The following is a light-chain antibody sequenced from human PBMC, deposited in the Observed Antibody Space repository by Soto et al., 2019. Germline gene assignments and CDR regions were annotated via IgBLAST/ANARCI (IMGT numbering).Light chain of an antibody. CDR2: EVS. J-gene: IGLJ1*01. CDR1: SSDIGGYNY. V-gene: IGLV2-8*01. CDR3: SSYAGSKNFYV. Sequence: QSALTQPPSASGSPGQSVTISCTGTSSDIGGYNYVSWYQHHPGKAPKLMIYEVSQRPSGVPDRFSGSKSGNTASLTVSGLQAEDEADYYCSSYAGSKNFYVFGTGTKLTVL.